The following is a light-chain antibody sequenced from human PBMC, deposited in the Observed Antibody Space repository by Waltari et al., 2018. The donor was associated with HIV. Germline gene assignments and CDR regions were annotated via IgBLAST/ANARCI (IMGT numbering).Light chain of an antibody. CDR2: AAS. V-gene: IGKV1-39*01. Sequence: DTQMTSTSSSLSASVGDRVTITCRTNQKINDQLNWYQVKPGKTPKLLIYAASSVQSGVPSRFSGSRFGTDFTLPINTLQPEDFATYYCQQSYSVPRTFGQGTRVEIK. CDR1: QKINDQ. CDR3: QQSYSVPRT. J-gene: IGKJ1*01.